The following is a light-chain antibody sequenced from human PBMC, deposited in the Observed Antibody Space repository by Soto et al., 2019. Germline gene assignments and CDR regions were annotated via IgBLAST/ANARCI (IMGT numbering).Light chain of an antibody. CDR2: GAS. J-gene: IGKJ5*01. Sequence: EVVLTQSPDTLALSPGDRATLSCRASRSVSSGYFAWYQQKPGQAPRLLLFGASTRATGVPARFSGSGSGTDFTLTISRLEPEDFAVYYCQQHGGSPITFGQGTRLEIK. V-gene: IGKV3-20*01. CDR1: RSVSSGY. CDR3: QQHGGSPIT.